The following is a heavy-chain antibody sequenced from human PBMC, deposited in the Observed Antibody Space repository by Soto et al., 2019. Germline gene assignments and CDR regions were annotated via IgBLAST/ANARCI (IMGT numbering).Heavy chain of an antibody. V-gene: IGHV4-61*01. CDR2: IYYSGST. CDR3: ARVFKEQQLVMGYYYYGMDV. CDR1: GGSVSSGSYY. D-gene: IGHD6-13*01. J-gene: IGHJ6*02. Sequence: PSETLSLTCTVSGGSVSSGSYYGSWIRQPPGKGLEWIGYIYYSGSTNYNPSLKSRVTISVDTSKNQFSLKLSSVTAADTAVYYCARVFKEQQLVMGYYYYGMDVWGQGTTVTVSS.